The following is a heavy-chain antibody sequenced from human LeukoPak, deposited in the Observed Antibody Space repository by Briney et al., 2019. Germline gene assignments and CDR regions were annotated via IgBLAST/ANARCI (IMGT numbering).Heavy chain of an antibody. Sequence: PGGSLRLSCAASGFTFSDYSVHWVRQAPGKGLEWVAVISYDGSNKYYADSVKGRFTISRDNSKNTLYLQMNSLRAEDTAVYYCAKDVSALSHYYGMDVWGQGTTVTVSS. D-gene: IGHD2/OR15-2a*01. CDR2: ISYDGSNK. J-gene: IGHJ6*02. CDR1: GFTFSDYS. V-gene: IGHV3-30*04. CDR3: AKDVSALSHYYGMDV.